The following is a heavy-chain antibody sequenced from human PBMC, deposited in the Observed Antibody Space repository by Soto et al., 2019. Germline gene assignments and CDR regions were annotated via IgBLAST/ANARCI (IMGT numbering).Heavy chain of an antibody. CDR1: GYTFTGYY. CDR3: ARAYIAAAGTWFDP. CDR2: INPNSGGT. V-gene: IGHV1-2*04. Sequence: QVQLVQSGAEVKKPGASVKVSCKASGYTFTGYYMHWVRQAPGQGLEWMGWINPNSGGTNYAQKFQGWVTMSRDTSISTAYMELSRLRSDDTAVYYCARAYIAAAGTWFDPWGKGTLVTVSS. D-gene: IGHD6-13*01. J-gene: IGHJ5*02.